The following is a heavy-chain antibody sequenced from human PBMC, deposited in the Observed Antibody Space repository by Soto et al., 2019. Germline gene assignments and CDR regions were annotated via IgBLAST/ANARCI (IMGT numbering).Heavy chain of an antibody. D-gene: IGHD5-12*01. CDR1: GFTFGAFA. J-gene: IGHJ4*02. Sequence: GGSLRLSCVASGFTFGAFAMTWVRQAPGKGLEWVGRIKSKTDGGTTDYAAPVKGRFTISRDDSKNTLYLQMNSLKTEDTAVYYCTTDLSDSGYDSDYWGQGTLVTVSS. CDR2: IKSKTDGGTT. V-gene: IGHV3-15*01. CDR3: TTDLSDSGYDSDY.